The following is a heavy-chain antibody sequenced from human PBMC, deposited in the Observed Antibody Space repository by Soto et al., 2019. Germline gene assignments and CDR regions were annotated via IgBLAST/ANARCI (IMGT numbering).Heavy chain of an antibody. D-gene: IGHD3-9*01. CDR2: IYYSGST. V-gene: IGHV4-39*01. CDR1: GGXISSSSYY. CDR3: AGQPRILTGYSGELDY. J-gene: IGHJ4*02. Sequence: PSETLSLTCTVSGGXISSSSYYWGWIRKPPGKGLEWIGSIYYSGSTYYNPSLKSRVTISVDTSKNQFSLKLSSVTAADTAVYYCAGQPRILTGYSGELDYWGQGTLVTSPQ.